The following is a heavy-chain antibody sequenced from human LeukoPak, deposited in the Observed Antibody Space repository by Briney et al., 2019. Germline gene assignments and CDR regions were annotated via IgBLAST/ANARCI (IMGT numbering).Heavy chain of an antibody. D-gene: IGHD2-2*01. V-gene: IGHV4-30-2*05. CDR3: ARGVEPAALYFQH. Sequence: SQTLSLTCTVSGGSISSGGYYWSWIRQPPGKGLEWIGYIYHSGSTYYNPSLKSRVTISVDTSKNQFSLKLTSVTAADTAVYYCARGVEPAALYFQHWGQGTLVTVSS. CDR1: GGSISSGGYY. CDR2: IYHSGST. J-gene: IGHJ1*01.